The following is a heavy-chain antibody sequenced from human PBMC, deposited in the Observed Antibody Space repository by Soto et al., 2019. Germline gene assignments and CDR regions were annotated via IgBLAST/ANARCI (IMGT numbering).Heavy chain of an antibody. CDR3: ARHLLPNYYDSSGFAFDI. D-gene: IGHD3-22*01. J-gene: IGHJ3*02. V-gene: IGHV4-59*08. CDR2: IHYRGST. Sequence: SSETLSLTCNVSGGSINNYHWSWIRQHPGKVLEWIGYIHYRGSTDYNPSLKSRVTISVDTSKNQFSLKLSSVTAADTAVYYCARHLLPNYYDSSGFAFDIWGQGTMVTV. CDR1: GGSINNYH.